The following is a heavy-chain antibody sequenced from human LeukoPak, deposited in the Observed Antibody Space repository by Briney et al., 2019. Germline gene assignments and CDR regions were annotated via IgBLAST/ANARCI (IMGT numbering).Heavy chain of an antibody. D-gene: IGHD6-25*01. CDR2: ISGSGGDT. CDR3: ATTARYFSGY. V-gene: IGHV3-23*01. J-gene: IGHJ4*02. Sequence: GGSLRLSCAASGFTFSSYWMSWVRQAPGKGLEWVSSISGSGGDTYYADSVKGRFTISRDNSKNTLYVQMNSLRAEDTAVYYCATTARYFSGYWGQGTLVTVSS. CDR1: GFTFSSYW.